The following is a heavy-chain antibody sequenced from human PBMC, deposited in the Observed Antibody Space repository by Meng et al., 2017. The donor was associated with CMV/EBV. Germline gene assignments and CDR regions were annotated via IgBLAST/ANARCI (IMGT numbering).Heavy chain of an antibody. Sequence: GESLKISCAASGFTFSSYWMHWVRQAPGKGLVWVSRINSDGSSTSYADSVKGRLTISRDNAKNTLYLQMNSLRAEDTAVYYCARDSSISDFWSGYYVGGYYYYGMDVWGQGTTVTVSS. CDR1: GFTFSSYW. V-gene: IGHV3-74*01. CDR2: INSDGSST. CDR3: ARDSSISDFWSGYYVGGYYYYGMDV. D-gene: IGHD3-3*01. J-gene: IGHJ6*02.